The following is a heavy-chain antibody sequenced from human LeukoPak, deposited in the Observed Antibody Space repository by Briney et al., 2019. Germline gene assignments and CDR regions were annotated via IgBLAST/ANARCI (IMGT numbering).Heavy chain of an antibody. CDR2: ISSSSNTI. J-gene: IGHJ4*02. Sequence: GRSLRLSCAASGFTFSSYSMNWVREAPGKRQEWVSYISSSSNTIYYADSVKGRFPISRDNAQISLYLQMNSLRDGDTAVYFCATSGSNHFDYWGQGTLVTVSS. CDR3: ATSGSNHFDY. V-gene: IGHV3-48*02. CDR1: GFTFSSYS. D-gene: IGHD1-26*01.